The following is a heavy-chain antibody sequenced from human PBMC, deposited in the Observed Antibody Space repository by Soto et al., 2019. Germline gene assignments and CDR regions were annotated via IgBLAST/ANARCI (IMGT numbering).Heavy chain of an antibody. V-gene: IGHV3-30-3*01. CDR3: ARVEYSSSWFFYCMDV. CDR2: ISYDGSNT. CDR1: GFTFSSYA. J-gene: IGHJ6*02. D-gene: IGHD6-13*01. Sequence: QVQLAESGGGVVQPGRSLRLSCAASGFTFSSYAMHGVRQAPGKGLEWVAVISYDGSNTYYADSVKGRFTISRDNSKNTLYLHMSSLMAEDTAVYYCARVEYSSSWFFYCMDVWGQGTTVTVSS.